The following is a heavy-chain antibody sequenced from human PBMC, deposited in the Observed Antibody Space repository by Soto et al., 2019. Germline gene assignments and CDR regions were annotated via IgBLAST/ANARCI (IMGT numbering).Heavy chain of an antibody. CDR2: ISYGGSNK. J-gene: IGHJ5*02. Sequence: GGSLRLSCAASGFTFSSYGMHWVRQAPGKGLEWVAVISYGGSNKNYADSVKGRFTISRDNSKNTQYLQMNSLRAEDTAVYYCAKKNWATPDPWGQGTLVTVSS. V-gene: IGHV3-30*18. D-gene: IGHD7-27*01. CDR1: GFTFSSYG. CDR3: AKKNWATPDP.